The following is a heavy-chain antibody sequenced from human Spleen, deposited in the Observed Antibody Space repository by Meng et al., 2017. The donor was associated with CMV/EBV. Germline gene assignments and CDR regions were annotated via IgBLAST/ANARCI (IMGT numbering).Heavy chain of an antibody. CDR1: GFTFSSYW. CDR3: ARDRRSSSWSPNWFDP. Sequence: GESLKISCAASGFTFSSYWMHWVRQAPGKGLVWVSRINSDGSSTSYADSVKGRFTISRDNAKNTVYLQMNSLRAEDTAVYYCARDRRSSSWSPNWFDPWGQGTLVTVSS. J-gene: IGHJ5*02. D-gene: IGHD6-13*01. CDR2: INSDGSST. V-gene: IGHV3-74*01.